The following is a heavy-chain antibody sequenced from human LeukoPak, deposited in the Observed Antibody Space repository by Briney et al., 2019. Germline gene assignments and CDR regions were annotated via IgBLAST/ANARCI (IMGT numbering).Heavy chain of an antibody. D-gene: IGHD3-16*01. Sequence: GGSLRLSCAASGFTFTSYALGWVRQAPGKDLEWVSAISGSGNSAYYADSVKGRFTISRDNSKNTVFLQMNSLRAEDAALYYCAKLGEPTGRPRPPFDSWGQGILVTVSS. V-gene: IGHV3-23*01. CDR2: ISGSGNSA. CDR1: GFTFTSYA. J-gene: IGHJ4*02. CDR3: AKLGEPTGRPRPPFDS.